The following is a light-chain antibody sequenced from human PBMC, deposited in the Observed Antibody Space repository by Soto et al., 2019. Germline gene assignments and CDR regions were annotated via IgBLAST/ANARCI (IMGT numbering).Light chain of an antibody. V-gene: IGLV2-14*01. CDR2: DVS. CDR3: SSYTGSSTLV. CDR1: SSDVGGYNY. Sequence: QSALTQPASVSGSPGQSITISCTGTSSDVGGYNYVSWYQQHPGKATKLMIYDVSNRPSGVSSRCSGSKSGNTASLTISGLQGEDEADYYCSSYTGSSTLVFGGGTKLTVL. J-gene: IGLJ2*01.